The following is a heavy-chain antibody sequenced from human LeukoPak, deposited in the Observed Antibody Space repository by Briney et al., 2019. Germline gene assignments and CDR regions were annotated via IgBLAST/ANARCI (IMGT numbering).Heavy chain of an antibody. CDR1: GFTFSSYG. Sequence: PGGSLRLSCAASGFTFSSYGMSWVRQAPGKGLEWVSAISGSGGSTYYADSVKGRFTISRDNSKNTLYLQMNSLRAEDTAVYYCAKSGRYYDSSGPFDYWGQGTLVTVSS. CDR2: ISGSGGST. V-gene: IGHV3-23*01. J-gene: IGHJ4*02. CDR3: AKSGRYYDSSGPFDY. D-gene: IGHD3-22*01.